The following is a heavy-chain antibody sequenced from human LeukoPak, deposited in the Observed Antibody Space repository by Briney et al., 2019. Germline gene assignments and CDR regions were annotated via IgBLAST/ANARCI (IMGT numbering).Heavy chain of an antibody. D-gene: IGHD3-22*01. V-gene: IGHV4-34*01. J-gene: IGHJ3*02. CDR1: GGSFSDYW. Sequence: SETLSLTCAVYGGSFSDYWWTWIRQSPGKGLEWIGEVNHSGRTNYNPSLKSRVTISVDTSKNQFSLKLSSVTAADTAVYYCAREGSSYDSSTNDAFDIWGQGTMVTVSS. CDR2: VNHSGRT. CDR3: AREGSSYDSSTNDAFDI.